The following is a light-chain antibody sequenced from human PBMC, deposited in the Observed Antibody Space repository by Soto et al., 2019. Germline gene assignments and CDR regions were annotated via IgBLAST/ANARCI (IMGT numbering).Light chain of an antibody. CDR2: DVS. Sequence: EIVLTQSPGTLSLSPGERATLSCRSSQSVSSNYLAWYQQKPDQAPKLVIYDVSGRAIGIPDRFSGSGSGTDFTLTISRLEPEDFAVYYCQQYGSSPTFGQGTKVELK. CDR1: QSVSSNY. J-gene: IGKJ1*01. CDR3: QQYGSSPT. V-gene: IGKV3-20*01.